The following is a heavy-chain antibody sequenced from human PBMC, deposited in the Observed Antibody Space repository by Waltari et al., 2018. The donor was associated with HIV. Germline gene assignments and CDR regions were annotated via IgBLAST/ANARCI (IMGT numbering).Heavy chain of an antibody. D-gene: IGHD2-21*01. CDR3: ARGVKFYGP. Sequence: EVQMVTTGGRLTLPGGSLRLSGTASDFNGLDNYSTWVRQATGTGLECVSVRYIDGTTHCSDAVRGRFNVSGDKSKNTVFLQMNYLIVEDTALYFCARGVKFYGPWGQGTQVTVSP. CDR1: DFNGLDNY. V-gene: IGHV3-53*05. J-gene: IGHJ5*02. CDR2: RYIDGTT.